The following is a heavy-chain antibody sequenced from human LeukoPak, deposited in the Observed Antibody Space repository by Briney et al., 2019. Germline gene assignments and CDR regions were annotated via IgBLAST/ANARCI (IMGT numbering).Heavy chain of an antibody. J-gene: IGHJ4*02. V-gene: IGHV1-18*01. D-gene: IGHD6-13*01. Sequence: ASVKVSCKASGYTFTSYGISWVRQAPGQGFEWMGWISAYNGNTNYAQKLQGRVTMTTDTSTSTAYMGLRSLRSDDTAVYYCARGGRGIAAAGTSFDYWGQGTLVTVSS. CDR1: GYTFTSYG. CDR2: ISAYNGNT. CDR3: ARGGRGIAAAGTSFDY.